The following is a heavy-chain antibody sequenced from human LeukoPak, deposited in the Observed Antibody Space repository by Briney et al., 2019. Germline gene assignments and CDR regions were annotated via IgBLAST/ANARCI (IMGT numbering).Heavy chain of an antibody. D-gene: IGHD4-17*01. CDR3: ARDPNGDYIGAFEI. V-gene: IGHV3-74*01. J-gene: IGHJ3*02. CDR2: INTDGSST. Sequence: GGSLRLSCAASGFTFSSYWMHWVRQAPGKGLVWVSRINTDGSSTSYADSVKGRFTISRDNAKNTLYLQMNSLRAEDTAVYYCARDPNGDYIGAFEIWGQGTMVTVSS. CDR1: GFTFSSYW.